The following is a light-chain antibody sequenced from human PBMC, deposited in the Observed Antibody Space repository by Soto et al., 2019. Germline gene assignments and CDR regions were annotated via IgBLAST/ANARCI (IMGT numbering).Light chain of an antibody. CDR2: AAS. CDR1: QSISSY. Sequence: DIQMTQSPSSLSASEGDRVIITCRASQSISSYLNWYQQKPGKAPKLLIYAASSLQSGVPSRFSGSGSGTYFTLTISSLQPEDFATYYCQQSYSTPVFGQGTKLEIK. V-gene: IGKV1-39*01. CDR3: QQSYSTPV. J-gene: IGKJ2*01.